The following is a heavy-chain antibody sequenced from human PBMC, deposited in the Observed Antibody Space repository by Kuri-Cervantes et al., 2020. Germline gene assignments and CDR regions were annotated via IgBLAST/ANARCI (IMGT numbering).Heavy chain of an antibody. Sequence: GESLKISCAASGFTFSNAWMSWVRQAPGKGLEWVSYISSSGSTIYYADSVKGRFTISRDNAKNSLYLQMNSLRAEDTAIYYCANTIAGSKYWGQGTLVTVSS. CDR3: ANTIAGSKY. V-gene: IGHV3-11*01. D-gene: IGHD2-15*01. J-gene: IGHJ4*02. CDR1: GFTFSNAW. CDR2: ISSSGSTI.